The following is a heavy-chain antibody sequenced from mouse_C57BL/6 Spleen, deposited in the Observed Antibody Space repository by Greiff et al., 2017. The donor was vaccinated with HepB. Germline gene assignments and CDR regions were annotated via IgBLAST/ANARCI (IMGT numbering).Heavy chain of an antibody. J-gene: IGHJ3*01. V-gene: IGHV1-26*01. CDR3: ARGDIHSTFAY. CDR2: INPNNGGT. D-gene: IGHD2-5*01. CDR1: GYTFTDYY. Sequence: EVQLQQSGPELVKPGASVKISCKASGYTFTDYYMNWVKQSHGKSLEWIGDINPNNGGTSYNQKFKGKATLTVDKSSSTAYMELRSLTSEDSAVYYCARGDIHSTFAYWSQGTLVTVSA.